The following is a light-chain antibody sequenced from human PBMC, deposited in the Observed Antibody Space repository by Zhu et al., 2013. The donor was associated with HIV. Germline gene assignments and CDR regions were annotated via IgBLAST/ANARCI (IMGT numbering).Light chain of an antibody. CDR3: QHYNGYLFT. J-gene: IGKJ3*01. CDR2: DAS. CDR1: QSISTW. V-gene: IGKV1-5*01. Sequence: DIQMTQSPSTLSASVGDRVTITCRASQSISTWLAWYQQKPGKAPKLLIYDASTLENGVTSRFSGSGSGTEFTLTISSLQPDDFATYYCQHYNGYLFTFGPGTKVNI.